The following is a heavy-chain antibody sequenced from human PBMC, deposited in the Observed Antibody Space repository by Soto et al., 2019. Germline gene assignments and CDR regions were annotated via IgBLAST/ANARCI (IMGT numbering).Heavy chain of an antibody. CDR2: IFYSGST. D-gene: IGHD5-18*01. CDR1: GGSIRSYY. Sequence: SETLSLTCTVSGGSIRSYYWTWIRQPPGKGLEWLGYIFYSGSTFYNPSLKSRVTMSVDTSETQMSLNLRSVTAADTAVYYCARGGIQLSYAFDYWGQGILVTVSS. V-gene: IGHV4-59*12. CDR3: ARGGIQLSYAFDY. J-gene: IGHJ4*02.